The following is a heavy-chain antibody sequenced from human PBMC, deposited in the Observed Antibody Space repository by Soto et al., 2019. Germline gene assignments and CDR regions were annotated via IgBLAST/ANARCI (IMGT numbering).Heavy chain of an antibody. CDR1: GFTFSSYS. CDR3: ASQEGYCTNGVCYVNWFDP. Sequence: EVQLVESGGGLVQPGGSLRLSCAASGFTFSSYSMNWVRQAPGKGLEWVSYISSSSSTIYYADSVKGRFTISRDNAKNSLYLQINSLRAEDTAVYYCASQEGYCTNGVCYVNWFDPWGQGTLVTVSS. D-gene: IGHD2-8*01. J-gene: IGHJ5*02. CDR2: ISSSSSTI. V-gene: IGHV3-48*01.